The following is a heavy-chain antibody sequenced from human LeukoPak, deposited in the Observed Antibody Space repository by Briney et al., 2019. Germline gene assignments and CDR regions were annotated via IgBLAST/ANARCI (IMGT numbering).Heavy chain of an antibody. D-gene: IGHD3-22*01. CDR2: IYHSGST. Sequence: PSETLSLTCTVSGYSISSGYYWGWIRQPPGKGLEWIGSIYHSGSTYYNPSLKSRVTISVDKSKNQFSLKLSSVTAADTAVYYCARDIPSSGYAFDIWGQGTMVTVSS. V-gene: IGHV4-38-2*02. CDR3: ARDIPSSGYAFDI. J-gene: IGHJ3*02. CDR1: GYSISSGYY.